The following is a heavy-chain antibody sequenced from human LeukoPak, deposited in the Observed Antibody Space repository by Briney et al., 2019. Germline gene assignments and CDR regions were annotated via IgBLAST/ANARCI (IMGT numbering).Heavy chain of an antibody. V-gene: IGHV4-34*01. CDR3: ARGPSICAFGI. CDR2: INHSGST. CDR1: GGSFSGYY. J-gene: IGHJ3*02. Sequence: PSETLSLTCAVYGGSFSGYYWSWIRQPPGKGLEWIGEINHSGSTNYNPSLKSRVTISVDTSKNQFSLKLSSVTAADTAVYYCARGPSICAFGIWGQGTMVTVSS. D-gene: IGHD2/OR15-2a*01.